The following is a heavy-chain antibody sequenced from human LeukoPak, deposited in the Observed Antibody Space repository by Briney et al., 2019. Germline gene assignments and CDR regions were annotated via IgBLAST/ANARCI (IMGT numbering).Heavy chain of an antibody. CDR2: IYYSGST. Sequence: SETLSLTCTVSGGSVTSSSYYWGWIRQPPGKGLEWIGSIYYSGSTYYNPSLKSRVTTSVDTPQNQFSLKLSSVTAADTAIYYCAGAYCGGDCYAFDIWGQGTMVTVSS. J-gene: IGHJ3*02. CDR1: GGSVTSSSYY. CDR3: AGAYCGGDCYAFDI. D-gene: IGHD2-21*02. V-gene: IGHV4-39*01.